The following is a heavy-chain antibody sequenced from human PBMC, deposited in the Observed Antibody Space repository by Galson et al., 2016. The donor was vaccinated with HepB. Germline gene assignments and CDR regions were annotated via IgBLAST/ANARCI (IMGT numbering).Heavy chain of an antibody. D-gene: IGHD3-22*01. CDR2: MNPNSGNT. J-gene: IGHJ6*02. Sequence: SVKVSCKASGYTFTSNDINWVRQATGQGLEWMGWMNPNSGNTGYAQKFQGRVTMTRNTSISTAYMELSSLRSEDTAVYYCARGYDSSDYYLWLRNYHYYGMDVWGQGTTVTVSS. CDR3: ARGYDSSDYYLWLRNYHYYGMDV. V-gene: IGHV1-8*01. CDR1: GYTFTSND.